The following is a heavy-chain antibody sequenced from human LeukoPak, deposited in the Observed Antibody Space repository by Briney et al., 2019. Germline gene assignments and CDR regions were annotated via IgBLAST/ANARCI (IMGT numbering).Heavy chain of an antibody. J-gene: IGHJ4*02. CDR2: IYYSGST. Sequence: SETLSLTCTVSGGSISSYYWSWIRQPPGKGLEWIGYIYYSGSTNYNPSLNSRVTISVDTSKNQFSLKLSSVTAADTAVYYCARTRGDYYDSRIDYWGQGTLVTVSS. CDR3: ARTRGDYYDSRIDY. CDR1: GGSISSYY. D-gene: IGHD3-22*01. V-gene: IGHV4-59*01.